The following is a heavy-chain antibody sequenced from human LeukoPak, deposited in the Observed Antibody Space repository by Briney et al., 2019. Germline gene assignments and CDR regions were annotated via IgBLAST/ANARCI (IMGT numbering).Heavy chain of an antibody. CDR1: GYSISRGYY. V-gene: IGHV4-38-2*01. CDR3: ARAQNEDYYDSSGYSPFDY. Sequence: SETLSLTCAVSGYSISRGYYWGWIRQSPGKGLEWIGSIYHIGTTYYNPPLQGRVTISLDSSRNQFSLKLKSLTAADTAVYYCARAQNEDYYDSSGYSPFDYWGQGTLVTVSS. J-gene: IGHJ4*02. CDR2: IYHIGTT. D-gene: IGHD3-22*01.